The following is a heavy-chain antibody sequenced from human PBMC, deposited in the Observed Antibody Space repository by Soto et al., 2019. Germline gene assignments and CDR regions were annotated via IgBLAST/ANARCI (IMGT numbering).Heavy chain of an antibody. CDR1: VFSVSAYT. CDR3: ARWEQPLFDY. Sequence: QVQLVESGGGVVQPGRSLRLSCAAAVFSVSAYTGHWVRQAPGKGLEWVAVISSDGNHKYYTDSVKGRFAISRDTSTNTVFLQMSSPRPEDTAVYYCARWEQPLFDYWGQGTLVTVSS. J-gene: IGHJ4*02. V-gene: IGHV3-30*09. D-gene: IGHD1-1*01. CDR2: ISSDGNHK.